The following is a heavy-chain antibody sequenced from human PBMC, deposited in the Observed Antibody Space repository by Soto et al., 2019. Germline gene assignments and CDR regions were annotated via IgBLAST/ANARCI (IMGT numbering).Heavy chain of an antibody. J-gene: IGHJ6*02. CDR1: GGTFSSYA. D-gene: IGHD3-22*01. V-gene: IGHV1-69*01. CDR3: ARGSGFNYFDRSGYPHHYYYGMDV. CDR2: ISTIFGTA. Sequence: QVQLVQSGAEVKKPGSSVKVSCKASGGTFSSYAISWVRQASGQGLEWLGVISTIFGTANYAQKFQGRVTIPADESTSTDQMELSSLRSEDTAVYYCARGSGFNYFDRSGYPHHYYYGMDVWGQGTTVTVSS.